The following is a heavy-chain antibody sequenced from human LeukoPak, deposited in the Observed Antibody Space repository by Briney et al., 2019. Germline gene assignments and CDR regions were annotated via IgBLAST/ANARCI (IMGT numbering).Heavy chain of an antibody. CDR1: GGTFSSYA. Sequence: GASVKVSCKASGGTFSSYAISWVRQAPGQGLEWMGGIIPIFGTANYAQKFQGRVTITADESTSTAYMELSSLRSEDTAVYYCARDGQYQLLLGWFDPWGQGTLVTVSS. D-gene: IGHD2-2*01. J-gene: IGHJ5*02. CDR2: IIPIFGTA. V-gene: IGHV1-69*13. CDR3: ARDGQYQLLLGWFDP.